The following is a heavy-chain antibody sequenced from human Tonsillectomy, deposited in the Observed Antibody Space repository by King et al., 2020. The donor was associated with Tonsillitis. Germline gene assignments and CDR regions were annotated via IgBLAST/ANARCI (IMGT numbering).Heavy chain of an antibody. CDR2: IYNSGNT. CDR3: ARGQGGYHGDDWAWFDP. J-gene: IGHJ5*02. Sequence: VQLQESGPGLVKPSQTLSLTCAVSGASINSGGYSWNWIRQPPGKGLEWIGFIYNSGNTYYNSSLKSRVTISVDTSKNQFSLKLRSVTAADTAVYYCARGQGGYHGDDWAWFDPWGQGTLVTVSS. D-gene: IGHD4-17*01. CDR1: GASINSGGYS. V-gene: IGHV4-30-4*07.